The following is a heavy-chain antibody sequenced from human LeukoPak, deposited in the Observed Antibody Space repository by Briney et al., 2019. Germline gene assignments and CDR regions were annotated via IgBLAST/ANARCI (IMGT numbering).Heavy chain of an antibody. CDR1: GFTFTSYF. J-gene: IGHJ5*02. V-gene: IGHV1-46*01. D-gene: IGHD1-26*01. CDR2: INPSGGST. CDR3: ARCRGGSYEDWFGP. Sequence: ASVKVSCKASGFTFTSYFIHWVRQAPGQGLEWMGIINPSGGSTTYAQKFQGRVTMTRDTSTSTVYMELSSLRSEDTAVYYCARCRGGSYEDWFGPWGQGTLVTVSS.